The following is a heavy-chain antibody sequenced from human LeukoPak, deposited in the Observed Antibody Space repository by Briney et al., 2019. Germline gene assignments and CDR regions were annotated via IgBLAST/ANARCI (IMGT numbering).Heavy chain of an antibody. D-gene: IGHD2/OR15-2a*01. J-gene: IGHJ2*01. CDR3: AKASMGYWYFDL. CDR2: VTGSGGPT. CDR1: GXXFSSYA. V-gene: IGHV3-23*01. Sequence: PGGSLRLSCAASGXXFSSYAMSWVXXAXGXXXXXXSDVTGSGGPTYYADSVKGRFTISRDNSKNTLYLQMNSLGAEDTAVYYCAKASMGYWYFDLWGRGTLVTVSS.